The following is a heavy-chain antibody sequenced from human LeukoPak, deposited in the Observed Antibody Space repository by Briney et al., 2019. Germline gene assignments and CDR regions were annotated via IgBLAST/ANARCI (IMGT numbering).Heavy chain of an antibody. CDR3: ARQGGFDY. J-gene: IGHJ4*02. CDR1: GGSFSGYY. Sequence: SETLSLTCAVYGGSFSGYYWSWIRQPPGKGLEWIGEINHSGSTNYNPSLKSRVTISVDTSKDQFSLKLSSVTAADTAVYYCARQGGFDYWGQGTLVTVSS. D-gene: IGHD3-16*01. CDR2: INHSGST. V-gene: IGHV4-34*01.